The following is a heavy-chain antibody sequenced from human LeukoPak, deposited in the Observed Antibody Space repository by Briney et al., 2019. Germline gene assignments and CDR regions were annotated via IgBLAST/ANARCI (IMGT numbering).Heavy chain of an antibody. CDR1: GGSFSGYY. Sequence: PSETLSLTCAVYGGSFSGYYWSWIRQPPGKGLEWIGEINHSGSTNYNPSLKSRVTISVDTSKNQFSLKLSSVTAADTAVYYCARERGVRDYYYYYYYMDVWGKGTTVTISS. J-gene: IGHJ6*03. CDR3: ARERGVRDYYYYYYYMDV. D-gene: IGHD3-10*01. CDR2: INHSGST. V-gene: IGHV4-34*01.